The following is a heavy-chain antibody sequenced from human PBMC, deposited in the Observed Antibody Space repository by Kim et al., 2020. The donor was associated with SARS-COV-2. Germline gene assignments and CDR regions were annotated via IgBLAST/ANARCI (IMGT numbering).Heavy chain of an antibody. CDR1: GYSFTSYW. V-gene: IGHV5-51*01. CDR3: ARRNSYCGGDCYADYYYYYGMDV. Sequence: GESLKISCKGSGYSFTSYWIGWVRQMPGKGLEWMGIIYPGDSDTRYSPSFQGQVTISADKSISTAYLQWSSLKASDTAMYYCARRNSYCGGDCYADYYYYYGMDVWGQGTTVTVSS. CDR2: IYPGDSDT. J-gene: IGHJ6*02. D-gene: IGHD2-21*01.